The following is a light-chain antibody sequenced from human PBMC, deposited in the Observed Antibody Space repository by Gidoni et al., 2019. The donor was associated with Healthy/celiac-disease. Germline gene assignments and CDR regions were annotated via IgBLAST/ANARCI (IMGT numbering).Light chain of an antibody. J-gene: IGLJ2*01. CDR3: QSYDSSLSGVV. CDR1: SSNIGAGYD. CDR2: GNS. Sequence: QSVLPQPPSVSGAPGQRVTISCTGSSSNIGAGYDVHWYQQLPGTNTKLLIYGNSNRPSGVPDRFSGAKSGTSASLAITGLQAEDEADYYCQSYDSSLSGVVFGGGTKLTVL. V-gene: IGLV1-40*01.